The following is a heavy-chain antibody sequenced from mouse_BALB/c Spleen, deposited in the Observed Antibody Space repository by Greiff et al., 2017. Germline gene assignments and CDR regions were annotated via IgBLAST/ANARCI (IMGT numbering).Heavy chain of an antibody. CDR3: ARHDGNHPYYFDY. Sequence: EVKLVESGGGLVKLGGSLKLSCAASGFTFSSYYMSWVRQTPEKRLELVAAINSNGGSTYYPDTVKGRFTISRDNAKNTLYLQMSSLKSEDTALYYCARHDGNHPYYFDYWGQGTTLTVSS. CDR1: GFTFSSYY. CDR2: INSNGGST. D-gene: IGHD2-1*01. J-gene: IGHJ2*01. V-gene: IGHV5-6-2*01.